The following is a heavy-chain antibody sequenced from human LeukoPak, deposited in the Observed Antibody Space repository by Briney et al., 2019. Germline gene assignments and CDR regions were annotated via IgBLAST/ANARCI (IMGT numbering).Heavy chain of an antibody. CDR3: ARDTYDYVWGSYDNFDY. CDR2: TNPSGGST. CDR1: GYTFTSYY. J-gene: IGHJ4*02. V-gene: IGHV1-46*01. D-gene: IGHD3-16*01. Sequence: ASVKVSCKASGYTFTSYYMHWVRQAPGQGLEWMGITNPSGGSTSYAQKFQGRVTMTRDTSTSTVYMELSSLRSEDTAVYYCARDTYDYVWGSYDNFDYWGQGTLVTVSS.